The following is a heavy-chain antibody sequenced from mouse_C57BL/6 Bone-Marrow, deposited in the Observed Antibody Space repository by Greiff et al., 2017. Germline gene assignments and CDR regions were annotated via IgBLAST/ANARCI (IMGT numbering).Heavy chain of an antibody. D-gene: IGHD2-4*01. CDR2: LYPRSGNT. J-gene: IGHJ4*01. CDR1: GYTFTSSG. V-gene: IGHV1-81*01. Sequence: VQVVESGAELARPGASVKLSCKASGYTFTSSGISWVKQRTGQGLEWIGELYPRSGNTYYTEKFKGKATLTADKSSSTAYMELRSLTSEDSAVYFCARDGGDYDEGYYAMDYWGQGTSVTVSS. CDR3: ARDGGDYDEGYYAMDY.